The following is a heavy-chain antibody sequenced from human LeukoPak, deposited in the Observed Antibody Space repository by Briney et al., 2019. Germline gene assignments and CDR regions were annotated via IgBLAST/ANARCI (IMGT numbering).Heavy chain of an antibody. J-gene: IGHJ3*02. Sequence: GASVKVSCKTSGGTFSSSAITWVRQAPGQGLEWMGRIIPVLNITSYAQKFQGRVTITADESTSTAYMELSSLRSEDTAVYYCARGGCVGDCYPYDAFDIWGQGTMVTVSS. CDR1: GGTFSSSA. V-gene: IGHV1-69*04. D-gene: IGHD2-21*02. CDR2: IIPVLNIT. CDR3: ARGGCVGDCYPYDAFDI.